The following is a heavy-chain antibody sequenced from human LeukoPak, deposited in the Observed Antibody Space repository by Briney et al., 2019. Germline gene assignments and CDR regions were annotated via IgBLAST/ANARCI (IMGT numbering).Heavy chain of an antibody. V-gene: IGHV3-23*01. Sequence: GGSLRLSCSASGLTFNTYAMSWVRRAPGKGLEWVSAISGSGDTTYFADSVKGRFTISRDNSKNTLYLQMNSLRGEDTAVYFCAKRAGVGSGSPLNNYFDYWGQGTLVTVSP. CDR3: AKRAGVGSGSPLNNYFDY. D-gene: IGHD3-22*01. CDR1: GLTFNTYA. J-gene: IGHJ4*02. CDR2: ISGSGDTT.